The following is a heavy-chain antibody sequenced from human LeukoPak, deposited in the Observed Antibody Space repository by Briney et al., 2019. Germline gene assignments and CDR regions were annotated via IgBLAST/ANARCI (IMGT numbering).Heavy chain of an antibody. CDR3: AYGSNFDY. V-gene: IGHV5-51*01. CDR1: GYSFSSYW. J-gene: IGHJ4*02. D-gene: IGHD4-17*01. Sequence: GESLQISGQGSGYSFSSYWTGWGGRCPGKGLEWMGIIYPGDSDTRYSPSFQGQVTISADKSISTAYLQWSSLKASDTAMYYCAYGSNFDYWGQGTLVTVSS. CDR2: IYPGDSDT.